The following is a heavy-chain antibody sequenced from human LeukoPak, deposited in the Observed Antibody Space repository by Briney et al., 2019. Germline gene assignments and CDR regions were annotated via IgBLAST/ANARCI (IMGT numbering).Heavy chain of an antibody. J-gene: IGHJ6*03. CDR1: GGSIRGYY. CDR2: IYYSGST. Sequence: SETLSLTCTVSGGSIRGYYWSWVRQPPGKGLEWIAYIYYSGSTNYDPSLKSRGTISLDTSKNQFSLKLSSVTAADTAVYYCAVGATHYYMDVWGKGTTVTVSS. V-gene: IGHV4-59*08. CDR3: AVGATHYYMDV. D-gene: IGHD3-16*01.